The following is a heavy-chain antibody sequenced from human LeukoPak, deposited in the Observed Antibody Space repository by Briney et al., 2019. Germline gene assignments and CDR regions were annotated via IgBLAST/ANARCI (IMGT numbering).Heavy chain of an antibody. CDR2: INHSGST. J-gene: IGHJ5*02. CDR3: ARGRGYDFWGGYYRWFDP. Sequence: SETLSLTCAVYGGSFSGYYWSWIRQPPGKGLEWIGEINHSGSTNYNPSLKSRVTISVDTSKKQFSLKLSSVTAADTAVYYCARGRGYDFWGGYYRWFDPWGQGTLVTVSS. D-gene: IGHD3-3*01. CDR1: GGSFSGYY. V-gene: IGHV4-34*01.